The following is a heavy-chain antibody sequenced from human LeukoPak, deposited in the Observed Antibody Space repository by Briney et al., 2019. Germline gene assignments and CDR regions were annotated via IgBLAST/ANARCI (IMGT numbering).Heavy chain of an antibody. CDR1: GYTFTSYG. V-gene: IGHV1-18*01. CDR2: ISAYNGNT. Sequence: ASVKVSCKASGYTFTSYGISWVRQAPGQGLEWMGWISAYNGNTNYAQKFQGRVTMTRNTSISTAYMELSSLRSEDTAVYYCARAMVRGVMSWFDPWGQGTLVTVSS. CDR3: ARAMVRGVMSWFDP. J-gene: IGHJ5*02. D-gene: IGHD3-10*01.